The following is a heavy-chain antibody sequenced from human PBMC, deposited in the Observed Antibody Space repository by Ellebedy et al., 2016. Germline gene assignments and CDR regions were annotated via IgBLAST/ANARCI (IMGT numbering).Heavy chain of an antibody. CDR1: GFTFSNYW. Sequence: GESLKISXAASGFTFSNYWMTWVRQAPGKGLEWVANIKQDGSEKNYVDSVKGRFTISRDNAKNSLYLQMNSLRAEDTAVYYCARDPDTAAKIDYWGQGTLVTVSS. CDR3: ARDPDTAAKIDY. J-gene: IGHJ4*02. CDR2: IKQDGSEK. V-gene: IGHV3-7*01. D-gene: IGHD5-18*01.